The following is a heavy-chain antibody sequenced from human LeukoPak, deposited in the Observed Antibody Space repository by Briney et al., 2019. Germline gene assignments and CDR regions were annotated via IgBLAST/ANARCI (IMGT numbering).Heavy chain of an antibody. CDR2: MNPNGGNT. CDR1: GYTFISYD. V-gene: IGHV1-8*01. D-gene: IGHD2-8*02. CDR3: ARGRAGSGYYYGTDV. J-gene: IGHJ6*02. Sequence: GASVKVSCKASGYTFISYDINWVRQATGQGLEWMGWMNPNGGNTDYAEKFQGRVTMTSNTSISTAYMELSSLRSDDTAVYYCARGRAGSGYYYGTDVWGQGTTVTVSS.